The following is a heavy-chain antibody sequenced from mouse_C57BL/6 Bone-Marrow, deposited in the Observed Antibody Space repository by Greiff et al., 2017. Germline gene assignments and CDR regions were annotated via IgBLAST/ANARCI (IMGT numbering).Heavy chain of an antibody. Sequence: EVKLVESGGGLVQPGGSLKLSCAASGFTFSDYYMYWVRQTPEKRLEWVAYISNGGGSTYYPDTVKGRFTISRDNAKNTLYLQMSRLKSEDTAMYYCARHPNLDYWGQGTTLTVSS. J-gene: IGHJ2*01. D-gene: IGHD6-1*01. CDR3: ARHPNLDY. CDR1: GFTFSDYY. V-gene: IGHV5-12*01. CDR2: ISNGGGST.